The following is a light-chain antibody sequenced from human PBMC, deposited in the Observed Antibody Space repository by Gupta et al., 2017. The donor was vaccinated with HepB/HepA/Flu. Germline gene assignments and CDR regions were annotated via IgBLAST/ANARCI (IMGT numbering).Light chain of an antibody. CDR1: NNDY. Sequence: QSALTQPASVSGSPGQSITISCIGTNNDYASWYQQHPGKAPKLMIYDVSNRPSGISDRFSGSKSGNTASLAISGLQTEDEADYYCSSYTGSRSWVFGGGTKLTVL. CDR2: DVS. V-gene: IGLV2-14*03. CDR3: SSYTGSRSWV. J-gene: IGLJ3*02.